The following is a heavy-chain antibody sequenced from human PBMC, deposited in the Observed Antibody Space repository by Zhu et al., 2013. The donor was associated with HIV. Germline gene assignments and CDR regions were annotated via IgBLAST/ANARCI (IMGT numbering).Heavy chain of an antibody. CDR2: INPNSGGT. D-gene: IGHD3-3*01. V-gene: IGHV1-2*02. CDR1: GYTFTRYY. CDR3: ARDWSGWGSWFDP. Sequence: QVQLVQSGTEVKKPGASVRVSCKASGYTFTRYYLHWMRQAPGQGLEWMGWINPNSGGTNYAQKFQGRVTMTRDTSISTAYMELSRLRSDDTAVYYCARDWSGWGSWFDPWGQGTLVTVSS. J-gene: IGHJ5*02.